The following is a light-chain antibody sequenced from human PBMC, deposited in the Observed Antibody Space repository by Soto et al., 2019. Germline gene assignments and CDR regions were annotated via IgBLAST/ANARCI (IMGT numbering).Light chain of an antibody. CDR1: QSVDVY. V-gene: IGKV3-11*01. J-gene: IGKJ1*01. CDR3: QQRGSWPWT. Sequence: EIVLTQSPATLSLSPGERATLSCRASQSVDVYLAWYQQKHGQAPRLLIYDASNRASGIPARFSGSGSGTDFTLTIGSLQPEDFAVYYCQQRGSWPWTFGQGTKVDIK. CDR2: DAS.